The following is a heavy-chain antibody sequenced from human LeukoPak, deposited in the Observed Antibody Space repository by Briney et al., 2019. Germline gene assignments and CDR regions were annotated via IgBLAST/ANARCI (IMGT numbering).Heavy chain of an antibody. CDR1: GFTFSTYA. V-gene: IGHV3-23*01. Sequence: GGSLRLSCAASGFTFSTYAMTWVRQAPGKGLEWVSSISGSGGSAYYADSVKGRFTISRDNSKNTLYLQMNSLRVEDTAVYYCAKWFSITMVRGVINWFDPWGQGTLVTVSS. D-gene: IGHD3-10*01. CDR2: ISGSGGSA. CDR3: AKWFSITMVRGVINWFDP. J-gene: IGHJ5*02.